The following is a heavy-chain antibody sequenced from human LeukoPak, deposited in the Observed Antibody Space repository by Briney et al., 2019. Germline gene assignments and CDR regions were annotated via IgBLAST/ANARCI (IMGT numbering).Heavy chain of an antibody. CDR1: GGSFSGYY. Sequence: SETLSLTCAVYGGSFSGYYCSWIRQPPGKGLEWIGEINHSGSTNYNPSLKSRVTISVDTSKNQFSLKLSSVTAADTAVYYCARGSNYYDSSGYYGAPPEYFRHWGQGTLVTVSS. D-gene: IGHD3-22*01. V-gene: IGHV4-34*01. CDR3: ARGSNYYDSSGYYGAPPEYFRH. CDR2: INHSGST. J-gene: IGHJ1*01.